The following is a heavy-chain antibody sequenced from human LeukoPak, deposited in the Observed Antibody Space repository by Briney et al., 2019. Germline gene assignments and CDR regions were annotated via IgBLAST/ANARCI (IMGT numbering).Heavy chain of an antibody. J-gene: IGHJ3*02. CDR1: GGSMSSYY. V-gene: IGHV4-59*01. D-gene: IGHD2-2*01. Sequence: PSETLSLTCTVSGGSMSSYYGSWIRQPPGKGLEWIGYIYYSGSTNYNPSLKSRVTISVDTSKNQFSLKLSSVTAVDTAVYYCARDTGYCSSTSCFGNDDLDIWGQGTMVTVSS. CDR3: ARDTGYCSSTSCFGNDDLDI. CDR2: IYYSGST.